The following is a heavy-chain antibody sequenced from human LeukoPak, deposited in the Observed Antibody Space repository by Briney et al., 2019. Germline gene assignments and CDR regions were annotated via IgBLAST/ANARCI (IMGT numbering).Heavy chain of an antibody. CDR3: ARGGSGSYSPFDY. D-gene: IGHD3-10*01. J-gene: IGHJ4*02. CDR1: GFTFTSYW. V-gene: IGHV3-74*01. Sequence: GGSLRLSCAVSGFTFTSYWMHWVRQAPGKGLVWVSRTNSAGTSTTYADSVQGRFTTSRDNAKNTLYLQMNSLRAEDTAVYYCARGGSGSYSPFDYWGQGTLVTVSS. CDR2: TNSAGTST.